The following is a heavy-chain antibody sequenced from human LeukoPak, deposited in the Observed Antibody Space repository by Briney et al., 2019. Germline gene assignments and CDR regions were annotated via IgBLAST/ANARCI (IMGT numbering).Heavy chain of an antibody. CDR1: GFTFSSYW. CDR3: ARELSDILTGYPSYFDY. CDR2: IKQDGSEK. Sequence: GGSLRLSCAASGFTFSSYWLSWVRQAPGKGLEWVANIKQDGSEKYYVDSMKGRFTISRDNAKNSLYLQMNSLRAEDTAVYYCARELSDILTGYPSYFDYWGQGTLVTVSS. D-gene: IGHD3-9*01. J-gene: IGHJ4*02. V-gene: IGHV3-7*01.